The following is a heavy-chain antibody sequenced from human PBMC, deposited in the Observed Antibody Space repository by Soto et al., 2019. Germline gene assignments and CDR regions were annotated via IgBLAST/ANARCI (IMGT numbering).Heavy chain of an antibody. D-gene: IGHD2-15*01. CDR2: INAGNGNT. CDR3: ARGGLGYCSGGSCYPWFDP. V-gene: IGHV1-3*01. J-gene: IGHJ5*02. Sequence: SVKVSCKASGYTFTSYAMHWVRQATGQRLEWMGWINAGNGNTKYSQKFQGRVTITRDTSASTAYMELSSLRSEDTAVYYCARGGLGYCSGGSCYPWFDPWGQGTLVTVSS. CDR1: GYTFTSYA.